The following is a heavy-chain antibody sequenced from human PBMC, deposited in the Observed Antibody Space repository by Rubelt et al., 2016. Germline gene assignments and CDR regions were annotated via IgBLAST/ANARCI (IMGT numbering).Heavy chain of an antibody. V-gene: IGHV3-15*01. CDR2: IKSKTDGGTT. D-gene: IGHD1-26*01. Sequence: EVQLVESGGGLVKPGGSLRLSCAASGFTFSNAWMSWVRQAPGKGLEWVGRIKSKTDGGTTDYASPVKGRFTISRDDSKSIAYLQMNSLKTEDTAVYYCTRSGELPLFDYWGQGTLVTVSS. CDR1: GFTFSNAW. CDR3: TRSGELPLFDY. J-gene: IGHJ4*02.